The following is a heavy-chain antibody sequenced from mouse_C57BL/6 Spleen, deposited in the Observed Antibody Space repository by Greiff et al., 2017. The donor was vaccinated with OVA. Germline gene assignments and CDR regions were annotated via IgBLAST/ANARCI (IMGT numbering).Heavy chain of an antibody. D-gene: IGHD2-4*01. CDR3: ARAGLRELFFAY. CDR2: IYPGSGST. CDR1: GYTFTSYW. Sequence: VQLQQPGAELVKPGASVKMSCKASGYTFTSYWITCVKQRPGQGLEWIGDIYPGSGSTNYNEKFKSKATLTVDTSSSTAYMQLSSLTSEDSAVYYCARAGLRELFFAYWGQGTLVTVSA. V-gene: IGHV1-55*01. J-gene: IGHJ3*01.